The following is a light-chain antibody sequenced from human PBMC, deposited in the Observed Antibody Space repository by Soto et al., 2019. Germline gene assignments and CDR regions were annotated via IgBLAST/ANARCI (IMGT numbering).Light chain of an antibody. CDR2: AAS. J-gene: IGKJ1*01. Sequence: DIHMTQSPSSLSASVGDRVTITCRASQSISSYLNWYQQKPGKAPKLLISAASSLQSGVPSRFGGSGSGTDFTLTISSLQPEDFATYFCQQSYSTPWTFGQGTKVDIK. CDR1: QSISSY. V-gene: IGKV1-39*01. CDR3: QQSYSTPWT.